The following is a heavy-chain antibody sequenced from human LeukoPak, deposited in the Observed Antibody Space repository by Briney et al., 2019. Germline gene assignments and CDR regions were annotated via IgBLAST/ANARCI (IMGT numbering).Heavy chain of an antibody. V-gene: IGHV4-30-2*01. Sequence: PSETLSLTCAVSGGSISSGGYSWSLIRQPPGKGLEWIGYIYHSGSTYYNPSLKSRVTISVDRSKNQFSLKLSSVTAADTAVYYCARDQYSGGAFDIWGQGTMVTVSS. D-gene: IGHD2-15*01. J-gene: IGHJ3*02. CDR2: IYHSGST. CDR3: ARDQYSGGAFDI. CDR1: GGSISSGGYS.